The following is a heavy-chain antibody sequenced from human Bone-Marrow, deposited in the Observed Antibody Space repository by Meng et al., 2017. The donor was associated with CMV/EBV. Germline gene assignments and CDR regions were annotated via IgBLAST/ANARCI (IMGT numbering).Heavy chain of an antibody. Sequence: GFTFSRYSTNWVRQAPGKGLEWISYISSRSSYIYYADSVKGRFTISRDNAKNSLYLQMNSLRAEDTAVYYCARGRGVGATIPFALDYWGQGTLVTVSS. J-gene: IGHJ4*02. CDR1: GFTFSRYS. V-gene: IGHV3-21*01. D-gene: IGHD1-26*01. CDR3: ARGRGVGATIPFALDY. CDR2: ISSRSSYI.